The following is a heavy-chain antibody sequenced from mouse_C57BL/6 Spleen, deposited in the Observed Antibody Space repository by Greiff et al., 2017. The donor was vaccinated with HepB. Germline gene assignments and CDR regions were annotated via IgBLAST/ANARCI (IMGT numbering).Heavy chain of an antibody. CDR2: IDPSDSYT. Sequence: QVQLQQSGAELVKPGASVKLSCKASGYTFTSYWMQWVKQRPGQGLEWIGEIDPSDSYTNYNQKFKGKATLTVDTSSSTAYMQLSSLTSEDSAVYYCARSTTVVDAYWGQGTLVTVSA. J-gene: IGHJ3*01. V-gene: IGHV1-50*01. CDR1: GYTFTSYW. CDR3: ARSTTVVDAY. D-gene: IGHD1-1*01.